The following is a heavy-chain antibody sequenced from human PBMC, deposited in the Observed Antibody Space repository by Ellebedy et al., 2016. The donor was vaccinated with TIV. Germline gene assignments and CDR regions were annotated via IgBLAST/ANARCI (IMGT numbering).Heavy chain of an antibody. Sequence: AASVKVSCKASGYTFSKYYIHWVRQAPGQGLEWMGVIIPFGGSTRYQQKFQGRVTMTGETYTSTAYMELSSLTSEDKAVYYCARQIGNTHAITPYDSWGQGTLVTVSS. CDR1: GYTFSKYY. CDR2: IIPFGGST. CDR3: ARQIGNTHAITPYDS. J-gene: IGHJ4*02. D-gene: IGHD1-14*01. V-gene: IGHV1-46*01.